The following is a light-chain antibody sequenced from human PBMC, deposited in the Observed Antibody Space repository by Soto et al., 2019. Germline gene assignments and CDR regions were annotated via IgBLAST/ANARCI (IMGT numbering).Light chain of an antibody. CDR2: VAS. Sequence: EIVLTQSPGTLSLSPGERATLSCRSSQIVTANHVAWYHQQYGQAPRLLMSVASARAPGISDRFSGSVSGTKFTLTISRVEPEDFGTYFCHQYNRIPETFGQGTTVDIK. CDR1: QIVTANH. J-gene: IGKJ1*01. V-gene: IGKV3-20*01. CDR3: HQYNRIPET.